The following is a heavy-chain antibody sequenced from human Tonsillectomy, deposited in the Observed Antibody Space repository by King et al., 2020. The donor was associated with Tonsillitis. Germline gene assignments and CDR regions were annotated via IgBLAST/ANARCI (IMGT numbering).Heavy chain of an antibody. V-gene: IGHV4-34*01. D-gene: IGHD4-17*01. CDR2: INHSGST. Sequence: VQLQQWGAGLLKPSETLSLTCAVYGGSFSGYYWSWIRQPPGKGLEWIGEINHSGSTNYNPSLKSRVTISVDTSKNQFSLKLSSVTAADTAVYYCARGWGPVTTPLDYWGQGTLVTVSS. CDR3: ARGWGPVTTPLDY. J-gene: IGHJ4*02. CDR1: GGSFSGYY.